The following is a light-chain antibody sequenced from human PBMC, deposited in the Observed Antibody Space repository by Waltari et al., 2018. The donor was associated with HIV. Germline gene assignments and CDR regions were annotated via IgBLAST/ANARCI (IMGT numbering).Light chain of an antibody. Sequence: EILLTQSPGTLSLSPGERAILSCRASESVSRTYLAWYQQKPGQAPRLLIYGASTRATGIPARFSGSGSGTEFTLTISSLQSEDFAVYYCQQYNNWPLTFGGGTKVEIK. CDR2: GAS. J-gene: IGKJ4*01. V-gene: IGKV3-15*01. CDR3: QQYNNWPLT. CDR1: ESVSRTY.